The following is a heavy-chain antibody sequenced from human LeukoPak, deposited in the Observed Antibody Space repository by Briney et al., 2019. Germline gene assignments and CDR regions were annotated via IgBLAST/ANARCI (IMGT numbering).Heavy chain of an antibody. CDR1: DGSISGYH. CDR2: IYYSGSS. V-gene: IGHV4-59*01. D-gene: IGHD2-2*01. J-gene: IGHJ4*02. CDR3: AKDLPNIVVVPAASYFDY. Sequence: SETLSLTCNVSDGSISGYHWSWIRQPPGKGLEWLGYIYYSGSSNYNPSLKSRVTMSADTSKNQFSLKLSSVTAADTAVYYCAKDLPNIVVVPAASYFDYWGQGTLVTVSS.